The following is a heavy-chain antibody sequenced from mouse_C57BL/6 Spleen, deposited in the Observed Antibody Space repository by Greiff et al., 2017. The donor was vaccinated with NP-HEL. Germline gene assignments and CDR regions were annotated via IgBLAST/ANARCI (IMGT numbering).Heavy chain of an antibody. CDR2: IGPGSGST. CDR1: GYTFTDYY. D-gene: IGHD1-1*01. V-gene: IGHV1-77*01. CDR3: ARRHTTVVANYYFDY. J-gene: IGHJ2*01. Sequence: QVHVQQSGAELVKPGASVKISCKASGYTFTDYYINWVKQRPGQGLEWIGKIGPGSGSTYYNEKFKGKATLTAAKSSSTAYMQLSSLPSEDSAIYFCARRHTTVVANYYFDYWGQGTTLTVSS.